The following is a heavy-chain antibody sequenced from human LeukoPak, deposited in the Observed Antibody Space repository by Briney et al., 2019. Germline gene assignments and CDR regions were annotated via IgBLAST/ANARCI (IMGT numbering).Heavy chain of an antibody. Sequence: SETLSLTCAVSGGSISSGDYSWSWIRQPPGEGLEWIGFIYNSGNTYYNPSLKSRVTISVDTSKTQFSLRLTSVTPADTAVYYCARLGPGGHGEFDYWGQGSLVTVSS. CDR2: IYNSGNT. J-gene: IGHJ4*02. CDR3: ARLGPGGHGEFDY. D-gene: IGHD3-10*01. CDR1: GGSISSGDYS. V-gene: IGHV4-61*08.